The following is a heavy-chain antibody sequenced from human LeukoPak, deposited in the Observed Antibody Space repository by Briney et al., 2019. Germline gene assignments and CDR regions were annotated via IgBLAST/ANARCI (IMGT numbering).Heavy chain of an antibody. V-gene: IGHV4-61*02. CDR2: IYTSGST. CDR1: GGFISSGSYY. Sequence: SQTLSLTCTVSGGFISSGSYYWSWIRQPAGKGLEWIGRIYTSGSTNYNPSLKSRVTISVDTSKNQFSLKLSSVTAADTAVYYCARSRSVYYYYYYMDVWGKGTTVTVSS. J-gene: IGHJ6*03. CDR3: ARSRSVYYYYYYMDV.